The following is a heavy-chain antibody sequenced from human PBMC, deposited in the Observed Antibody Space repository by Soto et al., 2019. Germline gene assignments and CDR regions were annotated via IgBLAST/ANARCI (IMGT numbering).Heavy chain of an antibody. Sequence: GGSLRLSCAASGFTFSSYAMSWVRQAPGKGLEWVSAISGSGGSTYYADSVKGRFTISRDNSKNTLYLQMNSLRAEDTAVYYCTTDTRAGDYNYYYYGMDVWGQGTTVTVSS. V-gene: IGHV3-23*01. CDR2: ISGSGGST. J-gene: IGHJ6*02. D-gene: IGHD4-17*01. CDR1: GFTFSSYA. CDR3: TTDTRAGDYNYYYYGMDV.